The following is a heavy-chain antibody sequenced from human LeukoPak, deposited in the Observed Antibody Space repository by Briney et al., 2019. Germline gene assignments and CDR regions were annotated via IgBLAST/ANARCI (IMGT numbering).Heavy chain of an antibody. V-gene: IGHV4-30-4*08. CDR1: GGSISSGDYY. CDR3: ARDTRFFGVVIMEWFDP. J-gene: IGHJ5*02. D-gene: IGHD3-3*01. Sequence: SQTLSLTCTVSGGSISSGDYYWSLIRQPPGKGLEWIGYIYYSGSTYYNPSLKSRVTISVDTSKNQFSLKLSSVTAADTAVYYCARDTRFFGVVIMEWFDPWGQGTLVTVSS. CDR2: IYYSGST.